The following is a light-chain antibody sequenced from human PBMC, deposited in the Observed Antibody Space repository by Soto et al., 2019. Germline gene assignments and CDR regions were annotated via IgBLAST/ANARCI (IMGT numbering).Light chain of an antibody. CDR1: SSNIGSNP. J-gene: IGLJ3*02. CDR3: ATWDYSLNGWV. Sequence: QSVLTQQPSASGTPGQRITISCSGTSSNIGSNPINWYHQLPGTDPKLLIYSTNQRPSGVPDRFSGSKSGTSASLAISGLESEDEADYYCATWDYSLNGWVFGGGTKLTVL. CDR2: STN. V-gene: IGLV1-44*01.